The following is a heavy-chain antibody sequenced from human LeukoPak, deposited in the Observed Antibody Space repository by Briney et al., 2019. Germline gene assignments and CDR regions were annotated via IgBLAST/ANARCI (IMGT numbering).Heavy chain of an antibody. Sequence: GGSLRLSCAASGFTFSSDAMHWVRQAPGKGLEWVAVISYDGSNKYYADSVKGRFTISRDNSKNTLYLQMNSLRAEDTAVYYCARDTGSYCSSTSCFEVDYWGQGTLVTVSS. CDR3: ARDTGSYCSSTSCFEVDY. D-gene: IGHD2-2*01. CDR1: GFTFSSDA. J-gene: IGHJ4*02. CDR2: ISYDGSNK. V-gene: IGHV3-30-3*01.